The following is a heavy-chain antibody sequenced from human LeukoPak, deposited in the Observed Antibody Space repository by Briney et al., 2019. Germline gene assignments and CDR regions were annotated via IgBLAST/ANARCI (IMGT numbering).Heavy chain of an antibody. Sequence: PSETLSPTCTVSGGSISSGSYYWSWIRQPAGKGLEWIGRIYTSGSTNYNPSLKSRVTISVDTSKNQFSLKLSSVTAADTAVYYCARGDLGRSNYMDVWGKGTTVTVSS. CDR2: IYTSGST. CDR1: GGSISSGSYY. CDR3: ARGDLGRSNYMDV. V-gene: IGHV4-61*02. J-gene: IGHJ6*03.